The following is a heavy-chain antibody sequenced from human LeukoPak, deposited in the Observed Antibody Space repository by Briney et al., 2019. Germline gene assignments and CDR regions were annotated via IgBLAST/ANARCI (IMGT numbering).Heavy chain of an antibody. V-gene: IGHV3-23*01. D-gene: IGHD3-10*01. CDR2: ISGSGGGT. Sequence: PGGSLRLSCAVSGFTFSSYAMSWVRQAPGKGLEWVSAISGSGGGTFYADSVRGRFTISRDNSKNTVYLQMNSLRAEDTAVYYCAKDLSFGTDYWGQGTLVTVSS. CDR3: AKDLSFGTDY. CDR1: GFTFSSYA. J-gene: IGHJ4*02.